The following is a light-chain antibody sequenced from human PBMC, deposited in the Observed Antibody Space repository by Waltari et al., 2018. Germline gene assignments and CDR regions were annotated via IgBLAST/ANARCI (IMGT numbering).Light chain of an antibody. Sequence: QSALTQPPSASGSPGQSVTISCTGTSSDVGVYNYVSWYQQHPGKAPILMIYEVSKRPSCVPDRFSGSKSGNTASLTVSGLQAEDEADYYCSSYAGSNDVAFGGGTKLSVL. V-gene: IGLV2-8*01. CDR2: EVS. J-gene: IGLJ2*01. CDR3: SSYAGSNDVA. CDR1: SSDVGVYNY.